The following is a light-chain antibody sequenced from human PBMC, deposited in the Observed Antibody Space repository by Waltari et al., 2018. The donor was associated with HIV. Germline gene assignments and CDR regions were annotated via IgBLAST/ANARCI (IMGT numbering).Light chain of an antibody. CDR1: SSNVGSDDL. CDR3: CSCPRSGIRYV. V-gene: IGLV2-23*02. CDR2: EVT. J-gene: IGLJ1*01. Sequence: QSALTQPASVSGSPGQSITISCTGTSSNVGSDDLGSWYQQHPGEAPKLSIYEVTKRPSGVSNRFSGSKSGNTASLTISGLQAEDEADYYCCSCPRSGIRYVFGTGTKVTVL.